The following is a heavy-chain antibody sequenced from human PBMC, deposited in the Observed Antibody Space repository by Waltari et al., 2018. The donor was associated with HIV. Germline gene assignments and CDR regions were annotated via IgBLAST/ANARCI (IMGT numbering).Heavy chain of an antibody. Sequence: QVQLHESGPGLVKPSQTLSLTCTVPGGSISIGDYYWVWIRQSPGKGLEWIGYIHYSGSTYQNPSLRSRVTISVDTSRNQFSLNMISVTAADTAVYYCARREDSSGYYVLWGQGTLVSVSS. J-gene: IGHJ4*02. D-gene: IGHD3-22*01. CDR2: IHYSGST. CDR3: ARREDSSGYYVL. V-gene: IGHV4-30-4*01. CDR1: GGSISIGDYY.